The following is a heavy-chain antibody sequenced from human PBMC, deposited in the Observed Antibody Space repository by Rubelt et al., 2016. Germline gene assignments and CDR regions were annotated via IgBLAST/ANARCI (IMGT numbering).Heavy chain of an antibody. Sequence: QVQLVESGGGLVKPGGSLRLSCAASGFTFSDYYMSWIRQPPGKGLEWIGNIYYSGSTYYNPSLKSRVTISVDTSKSQLSLRLTSVTAADTAVYYCARVPTTVTTYEPHDYWGRGTLVTVSS. CDR1: GFTFSDYY. D-gene: IGHD4-11*01. CDR2: IYYSGST. J-gene: IGHJ4*02. V-gene: IGHV4-38-2*01. CDR3: ARVPTTVTTYEPHDY.